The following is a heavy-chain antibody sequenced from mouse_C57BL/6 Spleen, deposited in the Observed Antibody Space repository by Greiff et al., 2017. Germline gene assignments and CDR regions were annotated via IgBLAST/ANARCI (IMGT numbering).Heavy chain of an antibody. D-gene: IGHD2-1*01. CDR1: GFTFSDYG. V-gene: IGHV5-17*01. J-gene: IGHJ2*01. CDR2: ISSGSSTI. CDR3: ARGEDYGNFDY. Sequence: EVKVVESGGGLVKPGGSLKLSCAASGFTFSDYGMHWVRQAPEKGLEWVAYISSGSSTIYYADTVKGRFTISRDNAKNTLFLQMTILRSEDTAMYYCARGEDYGNFDYWGQGTTLTVSS.